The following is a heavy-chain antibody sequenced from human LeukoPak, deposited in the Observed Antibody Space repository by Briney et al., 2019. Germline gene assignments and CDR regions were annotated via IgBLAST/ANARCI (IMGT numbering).Heavy chain of an antibody. Sequence: GGSLRLSCAASDFIFGNYWMSWVRQAPGEGPEWVASIKQDGSEKNYVDSVKGRFTISRDNAKNSLYLQMNSLRAEDTAVYYCAELGITMIGGVWGKGTTVTISS. D-gene: IGHD3-10*02. V-gene: IGHV3-7*01. CDR1: DFIFGNYW. J-gene: IGHJ6*04. CDR3: AELGITMIGGV. CDR2: IKQDGSEK.